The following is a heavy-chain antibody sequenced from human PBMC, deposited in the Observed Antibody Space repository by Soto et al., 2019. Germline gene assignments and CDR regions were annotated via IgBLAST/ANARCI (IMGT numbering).Heavy chain of an antibody. V-gene: IGHV1-8*01. CDR1: GYPFTAFD. Sequence: QVQLVQSGAEVNKPGASVKVSCEASGYPFTAFDIDWVRQAAGQGLEWMGWMNPSSGDSAFAQRFQDRITMTWPTSISTAYMELSRLTSDDTAVYYCVRQPGGVATPGVDYWGQGTLVTVSS. D-gene: IGHD2-15*01. CDR3: VRQPGGVATPGVDY. J-gene: IGHJ4*02. CDR2: MNPSSGDS.